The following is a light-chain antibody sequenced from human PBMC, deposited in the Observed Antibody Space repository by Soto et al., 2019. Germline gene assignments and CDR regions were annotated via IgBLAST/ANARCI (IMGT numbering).Light chain of an antibody. CDR3: QKYRSVPV. V-gene: IGKV1-27*01. CDR2: AAS. J-gene: IGKJ3*01. CDR1: QGIRNF. Sequence: DIQMTQSPTSLSASVGDRVTITCRASQGIRNFVAWYQQKPGKPPKLLIYAASTLQSGVPSRFSGSGSGTDFTLPINSLQPEDVATYSCQKYRSVPVFGPGTKVEI.